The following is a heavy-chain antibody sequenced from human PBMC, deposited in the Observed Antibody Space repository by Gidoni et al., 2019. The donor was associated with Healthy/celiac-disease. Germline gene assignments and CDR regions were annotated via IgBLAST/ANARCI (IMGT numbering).Heavy chain of an antibody. CDR1: GFTFSDYY. CDR3: ARDLDYGDYGVLNWFDP. J-gene: IGHJ5*02. CDR2: IISSGSTI. V-gene: IGHV3-11*01. Sequence: QVQLVESGGGLVKPGGSLRLSCAASGFTFSDYYMSWIRQAPGKGLAWVSYIISSGSTIYYADSVKGRFTISRDNAKNALYLQMNSLRAEDTAVYYCARDLDYGDYGVLNWFDPWGQGTLVTVSS. D-gene: IGHD4-17*01.